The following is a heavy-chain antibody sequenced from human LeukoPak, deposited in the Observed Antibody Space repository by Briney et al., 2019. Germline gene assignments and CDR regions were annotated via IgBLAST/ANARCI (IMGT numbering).Heavy chain of an antibody. J-gene: IGHJ6*02. V-gene: IGHV4-39*01. Sequence: SETLSLTCTVSGGSISTSNYYWGWIRQPPGKGLEWLGSIYYSGITYYNPSLKSRVTISVDTSKNQFSLKLSSVTAADTAVFYCARHVGTAIKSTLMDVCGQGTTVTVSS. CDR2: IYYSGIT. CDR3: ARHVGTAIKSTLMDV. D-gene: IGHD5-18*01. CDR1: GGSISTSNYY.